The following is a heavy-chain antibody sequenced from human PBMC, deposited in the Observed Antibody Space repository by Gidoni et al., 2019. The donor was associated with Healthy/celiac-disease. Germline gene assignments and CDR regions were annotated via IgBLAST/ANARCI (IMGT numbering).Heavy chain of an antibody. V-gene: IGHV3-23*01. CDR2: ISGSVGST. CDR1: GFTCSSYA. CDR3: AKDHFVRLVVVVAATRFDY. D-gene: IGHD2-15*01. J-gene: IGHJ4*02. Sequence: EVQLLESGVGLVQPGGSLRLSCAASGFTCSSYAMCWVRQAPGRGLEWVSAISGSVGSTYYADSGKGRFTISRDNSKNTLYLQMNSRRAEDTAVYYCAKDHFVRLVVVVAATRFDYWGQGTLVTVSS.